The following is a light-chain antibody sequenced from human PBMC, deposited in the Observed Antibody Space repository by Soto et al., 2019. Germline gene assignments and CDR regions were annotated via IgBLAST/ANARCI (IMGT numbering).Light chain of an antibody. J-gene: IGKJ5*01. V-gene: IGKV3-11*01. CDR3: QQRSKWPPIT. CDR1: QSLSGY. CDR2: DAS. Sequence: ELVLTQSPATLSLSPGARDTLSCRVCQSLSGYLAWYQQKPGQAPRILICDASNRATGIPARFSGSGSGTDFTLTISSLEPQDFAVYYCQQRSKWPPITFGQGTRLQIK.